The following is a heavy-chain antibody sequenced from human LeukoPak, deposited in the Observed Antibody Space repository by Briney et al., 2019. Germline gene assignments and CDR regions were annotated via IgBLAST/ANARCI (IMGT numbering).Heavy chain of an antibody. D-gene: IGHD1-26*01. CDR2: INHSGST. J-gene: IGHJ4*02. CDR1: GGSFSGYY. Sequence: SETLSLTCAVYGGSFSGYYWSWIRQPPGKGLEWIGEINHSGSTNYNPSLKSRVTISVDTSKNQFSLKLSSVTAADTAVYYCARHGASGSYLYYFDYWGQGTLVTVSS. V-gene: IGHV4-34*01. CDR3: ARHGASGSYLYYFDY.